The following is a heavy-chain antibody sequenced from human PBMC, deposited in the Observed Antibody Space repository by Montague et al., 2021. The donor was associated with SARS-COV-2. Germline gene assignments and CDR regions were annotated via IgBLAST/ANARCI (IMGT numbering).Heavy chain of an antibody. D-gene: IGHD3-10*01. Sequence: SETRSLTCAVSGGSVSSSSYYWGWSRQPPGKGLEWIGSIYYTGSTYYNPSLKSRVTISVDTSKNQFSLKLSSVTAADTAVYYCARHITGSGNAFDIWGQGTMVTVSS. J-gene: IGHJ3*02. V-gene: IGHV4-39*01. CDR3: ARHITGSGNAFDI. CDR1: GGSVSSSSYY. CDR2: IYYTGST.